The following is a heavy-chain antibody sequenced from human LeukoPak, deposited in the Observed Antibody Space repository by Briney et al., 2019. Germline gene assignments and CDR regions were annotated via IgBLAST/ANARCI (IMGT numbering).Heavy chain of an antibody. V-gene: IGHV4-59*12. CDR3: ARDRLRYCSSTSCYAGEFDY. Sequence: PSETLSLTCTVSGGSISSYYWSWIRQPPGKGLEWIGYIYYSGGTNYNPSLKSRVTISVDRSKNQFSLKLSSVTAADTAVYYCARDRLRYCSSTSCYAGEFDYWGQGTLVTVSS. J-gene: IGHJ4*02. CDR1: GGSISSYY. D-gene: IGHD2-2*01. CDR2: IYYSGGT.